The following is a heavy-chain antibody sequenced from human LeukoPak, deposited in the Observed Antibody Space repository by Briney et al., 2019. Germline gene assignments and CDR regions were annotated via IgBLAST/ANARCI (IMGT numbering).Heavy chain of an antibody. D-gene: IGHD3-9*01. J-gene: IGHJ5*02. Sequence: SETLSLTCTVSGCSISSGDYYWRWIRQPPGKGLEWIGYIYYSGSTYYNPSLKSRVTISVDTSKNQFSLKLSSVTASDTAVYYCPRDEYNILTGLAGQFDPWGQGTLVTVSS. V-gene: IGHV4-30-4*01. CDR2: IYYSGST. CDR3: PRDEYNILTGLAGQFDP. CDR1: GCSISSGDYY.